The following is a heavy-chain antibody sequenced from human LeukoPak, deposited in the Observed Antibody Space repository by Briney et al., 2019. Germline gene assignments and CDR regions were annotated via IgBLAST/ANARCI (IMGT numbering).Heavy chain of an antibody. V-gene: IGHV3-74*01. CDR3: ARDSTIFGVVYYGMDV. D-gene: IGHD3-3*01. CDR2: INSDGSST. Sequence: PGGSLRLYCAASGFTFSSYWMHWVRQAPGKGLVWVSRINSDGSSTSYADSVKGRFTISRDNAKNTLYLQMNSLRAEDTAVYYCARDSTIFGVVYYGMDVWGQGTTVTVSS. J-gene: IGHJ6*02. CDR1: GFTFSSYW.